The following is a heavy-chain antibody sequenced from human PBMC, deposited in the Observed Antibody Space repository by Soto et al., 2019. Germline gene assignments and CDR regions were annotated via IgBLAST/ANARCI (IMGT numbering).Heavy chain of an antibody. CDR3: ARKLGASSGYPSPDAFDI. J-gene: IGHJ3*02. CDR1: GYTFTSYY. D-gene: IGHD3-22*01. V-gene: IGHV1-46*01. CDR2: INPSGGST. Sequence: EASVKVSCKASGYTFTSYYIHWVRQAPGQGLEWMGIINPSGGSTSYAQKFQGRVTMTRDTSTSTVYVELSSLRSEDTAVYYCARKLGASSGYPSPDAFDIWGQGTMVTVSS.